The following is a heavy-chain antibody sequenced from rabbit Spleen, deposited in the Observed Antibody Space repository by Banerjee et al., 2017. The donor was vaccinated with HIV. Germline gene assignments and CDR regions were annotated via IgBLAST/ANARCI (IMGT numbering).Heavy chain of an antibody. CDR2: IDIGSRDFS. V-gene: IGHV1S45*01. CDR3: ARDTSSSFSSYGMDL. CDR1: GIDFTNYNF. J-gene: IGHJ6*01. Sequence: QEQLEESGEGLVQPGASLTLTCKASGIDFTNYNFICWVRQAPGKGLEWIACIDIGSRDFSYYASWAKGRFTISKTSSTTVTLQMTSLTVADTATYFCARDTSSSFSSYGMDLWGPGTLVPVS. D-gene: IGHD1-1*01.